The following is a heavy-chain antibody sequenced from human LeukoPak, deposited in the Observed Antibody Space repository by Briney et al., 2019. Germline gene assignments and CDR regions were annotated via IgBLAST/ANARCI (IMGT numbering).Heavy chain of an antibody. D-gene: IGHD3/OR15-3a*01. Sequence: PGGSLRLSCATSGFNFNNYGMHWVREPPGKGLEWVALIQPDGIDTYYADSVKGRFTVFRDNSKSTLYLQLNSLTPDDTAIYYFAKRDRTTEFCYWGQGTLVTVSS. CDR1: GFNFNNYG. CDR2: IQPDGIDT. V-gene: IGHV3-30*02. CDR3: AKRDRTTEFCY. J-gene: IGHJ4*02.